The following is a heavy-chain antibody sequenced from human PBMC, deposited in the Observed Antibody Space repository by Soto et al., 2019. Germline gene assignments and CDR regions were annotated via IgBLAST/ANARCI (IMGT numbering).Heavy chain of an antibody. CDR1: GFTFNKYG. CDR3: ARDQSRISRFWFDP. V-gene: IGHV3-33*01. D-gene: IGHD1-20*01. Sequence: QVQLVESGGGVVQAGGSLRLSCTASGFTFNKYGMHWVRQAPGKGLEWVAVMWYDGSNEYYADSVKGRFTISRDNSRNTVSLQMNSLRAEDTAAYYCARDQSRISRFWFDPWGQGTLVTVSS. J-gene: IGHJ5*02. CDR2: MWYDGSNE.